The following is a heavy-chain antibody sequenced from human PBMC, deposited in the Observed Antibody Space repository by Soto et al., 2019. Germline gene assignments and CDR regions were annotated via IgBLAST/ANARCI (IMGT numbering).Heavy chain of an antibody. CDR3: ASKRLYFYGLDV. CDR1: GFTFGSNG. J-gene: IGHJ6*02. V-gene: IGHV3-33*05. CDR2: ISYDGSNK. Sequence: GGSLRLSCAASGFTFGSNGMHWVRHAPGKGLEWVAVISYDGSNKQYADSVKGRFTISRDNAKNSLYLQMTSLRAEDTAVYYCASKRLYFYGLDVWGQGTTVTVSS.